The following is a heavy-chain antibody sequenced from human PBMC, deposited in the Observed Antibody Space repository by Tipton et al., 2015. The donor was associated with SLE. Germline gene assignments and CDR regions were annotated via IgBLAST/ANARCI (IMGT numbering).Heavy chain of an antibody. CDR2: LYSSGGS. CDR1: GGSLSSYF. D-gene: IGHD6-13*01. Sequence: TLSLTCSVSGGSLSSYFWTWIRQPPGKGLEWLGYLYSSGGSNYNPSVKGRVAISVDTTNNQFSLNLRSVTAADTAVYYCARSIAAPGSYRNYYMDVWGTGTTVIVSS. J-gene: IGHJ6*03. V-gene: IGHV4-4*08. CDR3: ARSIAAPGSYRNYYMDV.